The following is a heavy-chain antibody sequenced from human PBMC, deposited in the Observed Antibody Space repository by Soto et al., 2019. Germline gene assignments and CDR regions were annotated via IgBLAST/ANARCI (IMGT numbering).Heavy chain of an antibody. V-gene: IGHV5-51*01. CDR2: IYPGDSDT. J-gene: IGHJ6*02. CDR3: ARRSLEKNYYYGVDV. CDR1: GYNFTIYW. Sequence: PGESLKISCKGSGYNFTIYWIGWVRQMPGKGLEWMGIIYPGDSDTRYSPSFQGQVTISADKSISTAYLQWSSLKASDTALYYCARRSLEKNYYYGVDVWGQGTRVTV. D-gene: IGHD1-1*01.